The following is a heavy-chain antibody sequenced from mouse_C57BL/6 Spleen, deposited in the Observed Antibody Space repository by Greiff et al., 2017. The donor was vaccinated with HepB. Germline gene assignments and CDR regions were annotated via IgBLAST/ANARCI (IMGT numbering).Heavy chain of an antibody. CDR1: GYTFTDYE. CDR3: TRMWDAMDY. CDR2: IDPETGGT. Sequence: VQLQESGAELVRPGASVTLSCKASGYTFTDYEMHWVKQTPVHGLEWIGAIDPETGGTAYNQKFKGKAILTADKSSSTAYMELRSLTSEDSAVYYCTRMWDAMDYWGQGTSVTVSS. J-gene: IGHJ4*01. V-gene: IGHV1-15*01.